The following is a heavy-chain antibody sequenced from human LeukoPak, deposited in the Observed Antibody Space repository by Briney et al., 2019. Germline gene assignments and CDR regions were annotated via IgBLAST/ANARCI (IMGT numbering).Heavy chain of an antibody. D-gene: IGHD1-1*01. V-gene: IGHV4-31*11. CDR1: GGSISSGGYY. Sequence: PSGTLSLTCAVSGGSISSGGYYWSWIRQHPGKGLEGIGSIYYSGSTYYNPSLKSRVTISVDTSKNQFSLKLSSVTAADTAVYYCAGVRTLVKYFDYWGQGTLVTVSS. CDR2: IYYSGST. CDR3: AGVRTLVKYFDY. J-gene: IGHJ4*02.